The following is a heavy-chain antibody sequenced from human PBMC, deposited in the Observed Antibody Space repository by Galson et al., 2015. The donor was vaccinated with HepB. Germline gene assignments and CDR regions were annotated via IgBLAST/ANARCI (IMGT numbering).Heavy chain of an antibody. CDR1: GYTFTSYG. CDR3: ARDRAFGSYYAQTLDNWFDP. Sequence: SVKVSCKASGYTFTSYGISWVRQAPGQGLEWMGWISAYNGNTNYAQKLQGRVTMTTDTSTSTAYMELRSLRSDDTAVYYCARDRAFGSYYAQTLDNWFDPWGQGTLVTVSS. CDR2: ISAYNGNT. D-gene: IGHD1-26*01. J-gene: IGHJ5*02. V-gene: IGHV1-18*01.